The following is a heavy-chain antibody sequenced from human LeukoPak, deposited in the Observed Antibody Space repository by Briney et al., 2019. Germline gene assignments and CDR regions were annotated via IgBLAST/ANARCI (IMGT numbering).Heavy chain of an antibody. V-gene: IGHV4-59*01. D-gene: IGHD5-12*01. CDR1: AGSITSYY. CDR2: IYYSGST. CDR3: ARVWRGYSGYDSPLDY. J-gene: IGHJ4*02. Sequence: SETLSLTCTVSAGSITSYYWSRIRQPPGKGLEWIGYIYYSGSTNYNPSLKSRVTISVDTSKNQFSLKLSSVTAADTAVYYCARVWRGYSGYDSPLDYWGQGTLVTVSS.